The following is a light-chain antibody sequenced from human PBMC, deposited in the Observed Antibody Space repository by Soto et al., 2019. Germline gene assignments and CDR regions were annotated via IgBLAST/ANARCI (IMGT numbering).Light chain of an antibody. CDR2: GAS. J-gene: IGKJ1*01. CDR3: HQYGSSSWT. CDR1: QSVSSSY. V-gene: IGKV3-20*01. Sequence: EIVLTQSPGTLSLSPGERATLSCRASQSVSSSYLAWYQQKPGQAPRLLIYGASSRATGISDRFSGSGSGTDFTLTISRLEPEDFEVYYCHQYGSSSWTFGQGTKVDIK.